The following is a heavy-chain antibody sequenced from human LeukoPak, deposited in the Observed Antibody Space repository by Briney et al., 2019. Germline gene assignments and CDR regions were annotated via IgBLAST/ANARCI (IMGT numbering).Heavy chain of an antibody. Sequence: GGSLRLSCAASGFTVSSNYMNWVRQAPGKGLEWVSMIYPDGNTFYANSVKGRFTISRDNSKNTLDLQMSSLRAEDTAVYFCAKDLRGPYRADSLDSWGQGTLVIVSS. CDR2: IYPDGNT. CDR3: AKDLRGPYRADSLDS. V-gene: IGHV3-66*01. D-gene: IGHD3-3*01. CDR1: GFTVSSNY. J-gene: IGHJ4*02.